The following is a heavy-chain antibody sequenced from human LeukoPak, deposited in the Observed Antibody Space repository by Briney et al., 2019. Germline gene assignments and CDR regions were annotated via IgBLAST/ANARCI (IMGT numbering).Heavy chain of an antibody. V-gene: IGHV3-21*01. CDR1: GFTFSTYS. CDR3: ARGRTDYDFWSGYLFDY. J-gene: IGHJ4*02. D-gene: IGHD3-3*01. CDR2: SSSSSSSK. Sequence: PGGSLRLSCAASGFTFSTYSMNWVRQAPGKGLEWVSSSSSSSSSKYYADSVKGRFTISRDSAKNSLDLQMNSLGAEDTAVYYCARGRTDYDFWSGYLFDYWGQGTLVTVSS.